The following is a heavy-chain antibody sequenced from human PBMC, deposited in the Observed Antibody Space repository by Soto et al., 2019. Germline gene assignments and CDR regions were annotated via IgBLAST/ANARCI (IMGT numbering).Heavy chain of an antibody. CDR1: GGSISSSSYY. CDR2: IYYSGST. J-gene: IGHJ4*02. CDR3: AKTLSVVFDY. Sequence: QLQLQESGPGLVKPSETLSLTCTVSGGSISSSSYYWGWIRQPPGQGLEWIGSIYYSGSTYYNPSLKSRVTISVDTSKNQFSLKLSSVTAADTAVYYCAKTLSVVFDYWGQGTLVTVSS. V-gene: IGHV4-39*01. D-gene: IGHD3-22*01.